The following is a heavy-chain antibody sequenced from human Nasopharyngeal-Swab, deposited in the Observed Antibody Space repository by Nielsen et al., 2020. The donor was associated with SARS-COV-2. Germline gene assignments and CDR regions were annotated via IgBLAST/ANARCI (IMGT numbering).Heavy chain of an antibody. CDR3: ARAAYNTIGWFDP. CDR1: GGSISSYY. J-gene: IGHJ5*02. V-gene: IGHV4-59*01. D-gene: IGHD3-3*01. Sequence: SETLSLTCTVSGGSISSYYWSWIRQPPGKGLEWIGYIYYSGSTNYNPSLKSRVTISVDTSKNQFSLKLSSVTAADTAVYYCARAAYNTIGWFDPWGQGTLVTVSS. CDR2: IYYSGST.